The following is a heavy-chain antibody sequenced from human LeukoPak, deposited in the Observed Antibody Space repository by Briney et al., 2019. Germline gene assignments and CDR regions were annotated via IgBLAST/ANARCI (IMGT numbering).Heavy chain of an antibody. CDR1: AGSISNYY. CDR3: ARASFASGSYYFDL. V-gene: IGHV4-59*12. CDR2: ISYSGST. Sequence: SETLSLTCTVSAGSISNYYWSWIRQPPGKGLEWIGYISYSGSTNYNPSLKSRVTTSVDTSKSHFYLTLTSVTAADTAVYFCARASFASGSYYFDLWGQGTLITVSS. D-gene: IGHD3-10*01. J-gene: IGHJ4*02.